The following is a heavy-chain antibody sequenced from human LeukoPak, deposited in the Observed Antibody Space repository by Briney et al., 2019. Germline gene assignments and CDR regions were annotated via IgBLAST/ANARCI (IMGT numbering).Heavy chain of an antibody. J-gene: IGHJ4*02. CDR1: GFTVSSNY. CDR3: TRELLYHYYEY. D-gene: IGHD3-3*01. V-gene: IGHV3-53*01. Sequence: GGSLRLSCAASGFTVSSNYMTWVRQAPGKGLEWVSVLYDDGTTKYPDSVKGRFTISRDNSKNTLYLQMDSLRTEDTAVYYCTRELLYHYYEYWGQGTLVTVSS. CDR2: LYDDGTT.